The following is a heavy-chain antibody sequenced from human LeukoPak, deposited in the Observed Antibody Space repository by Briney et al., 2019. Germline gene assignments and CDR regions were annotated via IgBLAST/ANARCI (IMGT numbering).Heavy chain of an antibody. Sequence: NTSETLSLTCTVSGGSISSYYWSWIRQPPGKGLEWIGYIYYSGSTNYNPSLKSRVTISVDTSKNQFSLKLSSVTAADTAVYYCARAAPLSYYYYGMDVWGQGTTVTVSS. CDR2: IYYSGST. CDR3: ARAAPLSYYYYGMDV. CDR1: GGSISSYY. J-gene: IGHJ6*02. V-gene: IGHV4-59*01.